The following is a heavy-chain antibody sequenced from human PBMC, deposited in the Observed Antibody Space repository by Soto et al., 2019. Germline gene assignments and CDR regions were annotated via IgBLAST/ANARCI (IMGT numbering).Heavy chain of an antibody. D-gene: IGHD1-26*01. CDR3: ARASGGGVGTTSY. V-gene: IGHV1-18*01. J-gene: IGHJ4*02. Sequence: QVQLAQSGPEVKKPGASAKVSCKTSGYIFSNFGISWMRQVPGQGLEWMGWISAYNGNTNYAQKFQDRVTLTTDTSTNTAYMELRSLRSDDTAVYYCARASGGGVGTTSYWGQGTLVTVSS. CDR1: GYIFSNFG. CDR2: ISAYNGNT.